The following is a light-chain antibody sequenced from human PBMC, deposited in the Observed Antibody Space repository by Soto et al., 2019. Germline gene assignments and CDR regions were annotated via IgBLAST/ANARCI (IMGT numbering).Light chain of an antibody. CDR2: SNN. Sequence: QSVLAQPPSASGTPGQRVTISCSGGSSNIGSSTVNWYQQLPGTAPKLLIYSNNQRPSGVPDRFSGSKSGTSASLAISGLQYEDEADYYCAAWDDSLNVHVFGTGKKLTV. V-gene: IGLV1-44*01. CDR3: AAWDDSLNVHV. CDR1: SSNIGSST. J-gene: IGLJ1*01.